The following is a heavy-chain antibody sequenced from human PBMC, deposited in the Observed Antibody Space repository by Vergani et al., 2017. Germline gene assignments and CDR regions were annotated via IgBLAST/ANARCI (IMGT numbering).Heavy chain of an antibody. CDR3: ARQRGSGGFFPSSYFYGMDV. Sequence: QVPLQESGPGLVTPSETLTLTCDVSDSSIMTNPYWVWFRQSPGKGLEWIGCIHHSGDTRYNSSLKSRVSISIVSSSKFSLSLTSVTAADTAIYYCARQRGSGGFFPSSYFYGMDVWGHGNTVTVSS. CDR2: IHHSGDT. V-gene: IGHV4-38-2*01. D-gene: IGHD3-10*01. CDR1: DSSIMTNPY. J-gene: IGHJ6*02.